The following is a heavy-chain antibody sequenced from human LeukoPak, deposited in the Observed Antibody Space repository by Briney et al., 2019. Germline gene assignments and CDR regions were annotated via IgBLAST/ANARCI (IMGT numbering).Heavy chain of an antibody. CDR1: GGSISSYY. CDR2: IYYSGST. V-gene: IGHV4-59*01. J-gene: IGHJ6*03. CDR3: ARTTEGGYTYGYFYYYYMDV. D-gene: IGHD5-18*01. Sequence: SETLSLTCTVSGGSISSYYWSWIRQPPGQGLEWIGYIYYSGSTNYNPSLKSRVTIPVDTSKNQFSLKLTSVTAADTAVYYCARTTEGGYTYGYFYYYYMDVWGKGTTVTISS.